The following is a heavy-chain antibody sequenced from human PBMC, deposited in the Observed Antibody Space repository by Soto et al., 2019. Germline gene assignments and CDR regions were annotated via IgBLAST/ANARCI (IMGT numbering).Heavy chain of an antibody. V-gene: IGHV1-69*01. CDR3: AISGNSRVYFDL. CDR2: IVRLFGTA. Sequence: QVQLVQSGAEVKKPGSSVKVSCTASGGTLNNFAVSWVRQAPGQGLEWMGGIVRLFGTANYAQKFQGRVTITSDESTRTAYMELRNLRSEDTAIYYCAISGNSRVYFDLWGRGTLVTVSS. CDR1: GGTLNNFA. J-gene: IGHJ2*01. D-gene: IGHD1-26*01.